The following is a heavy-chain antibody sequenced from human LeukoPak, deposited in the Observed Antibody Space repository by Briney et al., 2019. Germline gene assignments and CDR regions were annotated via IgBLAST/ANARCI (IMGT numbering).Heavy chain of an antibody. Sequence: PGGSLRLSCAASGFTFSSYSMNWVRQAPGKGLEWVSSISSSSSYIYYADSVKGRFAISRDNAKNSLYLQMNSLRVEDTAVYFCARSKPTDYYYNGMDVWGQGTTVTVSS. CDR2: ISSSSSYI. J-gene: IGHJ6*02. CDR1: GFTFSSYS. D-gene: IGHD1-14*01. V-gene: IGHV3-21*01. CDR3: ARSKPTDYYYNGMDV.